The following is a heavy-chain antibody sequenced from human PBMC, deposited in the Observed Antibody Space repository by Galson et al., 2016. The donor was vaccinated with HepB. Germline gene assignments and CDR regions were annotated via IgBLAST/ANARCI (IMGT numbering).Heavy chain of an antibody. CDR1: GFTFNSYT. D-gene: IGHD5-12*01. CDR3: ARATSGYSGYGDYFDY. J-gene: IGHJ4*02. Sequence: SLRLSCAASGFTFNSYTMTWVRRAPGKGLEWVSSITSRSTYIYYADSVKGRFTISRDNAKNSLYLQLYSLRAEDTAVYFCARATSGYSGYGDYFDYWGQGTLVTVSS. CDR2: ITSRSTYI. V-gene: IGHV3-21*01.